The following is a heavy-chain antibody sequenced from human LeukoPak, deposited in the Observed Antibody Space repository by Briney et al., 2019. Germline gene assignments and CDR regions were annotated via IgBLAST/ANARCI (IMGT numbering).Heavy chain of an antibody. CDR2: INHSGST. D-gene: IGHD2-2*01. Sequence: SETLSLTCAVYGGPFSGYYWSWIRQPPGKGLEWIGEINHSGSTNYNPSLKSRVTISVDTSKNQFSLKLSSVTAADTAVYYCARALVVSSFDYWGQGTLVTVSS. CDR1: GGPFSGYY. CDR3: ARALVVSSFDY. V-gene: IGHV4-34*01. J-gene: IGHJ4*02.